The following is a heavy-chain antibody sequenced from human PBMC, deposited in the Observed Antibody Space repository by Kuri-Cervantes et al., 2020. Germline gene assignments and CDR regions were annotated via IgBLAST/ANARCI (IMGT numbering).Heavy chain of an antibody. D-gene: IGHD3-22*01. Sequence: SETLSLTCSVSGGSISSSSYYWGWIRQPPGKGLEWIGSIYYSGSTYYNPSLKSRVTISVDTSKNQLSLRLSSVTAAETAVYYCAKDDYYYDSSGYYGDWGQGTLVTVSS. CDR1: GGSISSSSYY. J-gene: IGHJ4*02. CDR3: AKDDYYYDSSGYYGD. V-gene: IGHV4-39*07. CDR2: IYYSGST.